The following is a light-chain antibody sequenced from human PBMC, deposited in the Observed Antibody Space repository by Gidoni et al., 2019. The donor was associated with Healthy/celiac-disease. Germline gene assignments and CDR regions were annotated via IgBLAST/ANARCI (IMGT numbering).Light chain of an antibody. CDR1: QSVSSY. CDR3: QQRSNWPMYT. CDR2: DAS. J-gene: IGKJ2*01. Sequence: DIVLTQSPATLSLSPGERATLSCRASQSVSSYLAWYQQKPGQAPRLLIYDASNRATGIPARFSGSGSGTDFTRTISSLEPEDVAVYYCQQRSNWPMYTFGQGTKLEIK. V-gene: IGKV3-11*01.